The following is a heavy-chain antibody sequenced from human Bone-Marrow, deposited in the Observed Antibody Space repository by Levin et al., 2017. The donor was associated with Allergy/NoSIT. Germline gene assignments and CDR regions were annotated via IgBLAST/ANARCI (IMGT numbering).Heavy chain of an antibody. V-gene: IGHV1-69*13. D-gene: IGHD7-27*01. CDR3: AREIKTTWGYYYSGMDV. Sequence: SVKVSCKTSGGTLGRNAISWVRQAPGQGLEWMGGIIPFFGTANYAQKFQGRVTITADESTSTAYIELSSLRSEDTAVYYCAREIKTTWGYYYSGMDVWGRGTTVTVSS. CDR2: IIPFFGTA. CDR1: GGTLGRNA. J-gene: IGHJ6*02.